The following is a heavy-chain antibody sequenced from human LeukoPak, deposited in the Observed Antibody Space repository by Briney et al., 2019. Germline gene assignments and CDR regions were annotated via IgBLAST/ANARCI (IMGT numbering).Heavy chain of an antibody. CDR1: GFTFNTYG. D-gene: IGHD2-2*01. V-gene: IGHV3-30*02. Sequence: PGGSLRLSCAASGFTFNTYGMQWVRPAPATGLEWVAFTRADGSNKQYADSVQGRFFISRDNSKNTLYLQINRPIIEDTGVYFCSKSVTPKYEYCDQWGEGTLVTVSS. J-gene: IGHJ4*02. CDR2: TRADGSNK. CDR3: SKSVTPKYEYCDQ.